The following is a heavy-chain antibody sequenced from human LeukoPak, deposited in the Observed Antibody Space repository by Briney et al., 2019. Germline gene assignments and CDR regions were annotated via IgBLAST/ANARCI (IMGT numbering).Heavy chain of an antibody. J-gene: IGHJ4*02. CDR1: GGSINNYY. CDR2: TYYSGSGST. V-gene: IGHV4-59*08. CDR3: ARADIIVVAAATPVGSAFEY. D-gene: IGHD2-15*01. Sequence: SETLSLTCTVSGGSINNYYWSWIRQPPGKGLEWIGYTYYSGSGSTNYNPSLKSRVTISVDTSKNQFSLKLSSVTAADTAVYYCARADIIVVAAATPVGSAFEYWGQGTLITVS.